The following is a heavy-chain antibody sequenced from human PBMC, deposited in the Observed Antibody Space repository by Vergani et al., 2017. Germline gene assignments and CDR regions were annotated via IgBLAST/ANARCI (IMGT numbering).Heavy chain of an antibody. CDR2: ISYDGSNK. CDR1: GFTFSSYG. Sequence: QVQLVESGGGVVQPGRSLRLSCAASGFTFSSYGMHWVRPDPGKGLEWVAVISYDGSNKYYADSVKGRFTISRDNSKNTLYLQMNSLRAEDTAVYYCAILAVAGTGDYYGMDVWGQGTTVTVSS. D-gene: IGHD6-19*01. J-gene: IGHJ6*02. V-gene: IGHV3-30*03. CDR3: AILAVAGTGDYYGMDV.